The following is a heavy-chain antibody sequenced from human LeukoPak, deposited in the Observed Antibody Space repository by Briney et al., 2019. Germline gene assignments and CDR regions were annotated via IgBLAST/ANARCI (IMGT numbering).Heavy chain of an antibody. D-gene: IGHD3-16*02. CDR3: ARHGYTASHYFLDY. Sequence: SETLSLTCTVSTGSLNSYYWGWVRQPAGRGLEWIGRIYTTGKTDYNPSLQSRVTMSVDTSKKQSSLNLRSVTAADTAIYYCARHGYTASHYFLDYWSQGTLVSVSS. V-gene: IGHV4-4*07. CDR2: IYTTGKT. J-gene: IGHJ4*02. CDR1: TGSLNSYY.